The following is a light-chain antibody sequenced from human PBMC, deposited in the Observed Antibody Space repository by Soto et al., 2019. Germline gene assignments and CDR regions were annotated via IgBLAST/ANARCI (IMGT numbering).Light chain of an antibody. CDR3: SLYTGSTNYV. CDR1: SSDVGIYNY. J-gene: IGLJ1*01. CDR2: QVT. Sequence: QSALTQPASVSGSPGQSITISCTGTSSDVGIYNYVSWYQQHPGKAPKLMIYQVTNRPSGVSNRFSGSKSGNTASLTISGLQAEDEADYYCSLYTGSTNYVFGTGTKGTV. V-gene: IGLV2-14*01.